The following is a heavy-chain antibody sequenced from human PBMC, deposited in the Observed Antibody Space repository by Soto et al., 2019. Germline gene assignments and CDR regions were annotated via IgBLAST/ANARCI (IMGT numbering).Heavy chain of an antibody. CDR3: ARDRVRFVVVPAAIYYYYGMDV. Sequence: ASVKVSCKASGYTFTSYYMHWVRQAPGQGLEWMGIINPSGGSTSYAQKLQGRVTMTRDTSTSTVYMELSSLRSEDTAVYYCARDRVRFVVVPAAIYYYYGMDVWGQGTTVTVSS. CDR1: GYTFTSYY. J-gene: IGHJ6*02. V-gene: IGHV1-46*01. CDR2: INPSGGST. D-gene: IGHD2-2*01.